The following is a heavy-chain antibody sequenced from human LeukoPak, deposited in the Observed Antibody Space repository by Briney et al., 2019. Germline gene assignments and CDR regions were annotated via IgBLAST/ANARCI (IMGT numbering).Heavy chain of an antibody. J-gene: IGHJ4*02. D-gene: IGHD1-26*01. CDR3: ARSGSFSYFGY. Sequence: GGSLRLSCAASGFTFSSYDMHWVRQATGKGLEWVSAIGTAGDTYYPGSVKDRFTISRENANNSFYLQMNSLRAGDTAVYYCARSGSFSYFGYWGQGTLVTVSS. V-gene: IGHV3-13*01. CDR1: GFTFSSYD. CDR2: IGTAGDT.